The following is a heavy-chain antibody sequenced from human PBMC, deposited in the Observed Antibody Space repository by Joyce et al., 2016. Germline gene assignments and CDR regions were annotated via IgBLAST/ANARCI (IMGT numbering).Heavy chain of an antibody. CDR3: ARRSTPRWFDP. V-gene: IGHV4-39*01. J-gene: IGHJ5*02. Sequence: QLQLQESGPGLVKPSETLSLTCSVSDGSFTISSYYWAWIRQPPGRGLEWIGSINYGGSTYSNPSLESRLTISIDTSKNQFSLRLSSVTAADTAVYFCARRSTPRWFDPWGQGTLVTVSS. CDR1: DGSFTISSYY. CDR2: INYGGST. D-gene: IGHD2-15*01.